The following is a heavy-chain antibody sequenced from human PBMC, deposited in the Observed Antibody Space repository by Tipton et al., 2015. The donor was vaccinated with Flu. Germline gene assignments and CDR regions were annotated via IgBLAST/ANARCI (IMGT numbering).Heavy chain of an antibody. Sequence: TLSLTCTVSSGSIRSTNYFCAWIRQPPGKRLELIGSIYPSGATYYNPSLKSRVTLSVDTSKSQFSLMPRSVTAADTAVYYCARLSYYDVDLKNFYFDHWGQGALVTVSS. J-gene: IGHJ4*02. CDR2: IYPSGAT. D-gene: IGHD3-10*02. V-gene: IGHV4-39*01. CDR3: ARLSYYDVDLKNFYFDH. CDR1: SGSIRSTNYF.